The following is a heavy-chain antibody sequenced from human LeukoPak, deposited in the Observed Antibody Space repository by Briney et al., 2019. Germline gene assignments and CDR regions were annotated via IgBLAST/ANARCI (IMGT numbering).Heavy chain of an antibody. CDR1: GFTFSSYG. V-gene: IGHV3-23*01. CDR3: ACGYYFDY. Sequence: PGGSLRLSCAASGFTFSSYGMSWVRQAPGKGLEWVSGISGSGDSTYYADSVKGRFTISRDSSKKTLYLQMHSLRAEDTALYYCACGYYFDYWGQGTLVTVSS. CDR2: ISGSGDST. D-gene: IGHD2-21*01. J-gene: IGHJ4*02.